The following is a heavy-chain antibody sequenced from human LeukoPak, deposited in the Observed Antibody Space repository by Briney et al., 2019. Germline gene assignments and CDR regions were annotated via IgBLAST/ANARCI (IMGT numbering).Heavy chain of an antibody. J-gene: IGHJ6*02. CDR2: IIPIFGTA. CDR3: ARDGGKYSSSSPQVRPPTPQYGMDV. V-gene: IGHV1-69*13. D-gene: IGHD6-6*01. CDR1: GDTFSRYA. Sequence: GASVKVSCKASGDTFSRYAISWVRQAPGQGLEWMGGIIPIFGTANYAQKFQGRVTITADESTSTAYMELSSLRSEDTAVYYCARDGGKYSSSSPQVRPPTPQYGMDVWGQGTTVTVSS.